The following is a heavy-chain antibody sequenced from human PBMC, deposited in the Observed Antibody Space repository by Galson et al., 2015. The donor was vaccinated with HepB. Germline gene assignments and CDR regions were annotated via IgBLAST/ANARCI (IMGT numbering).Heavy chain of an antibody. CDR3: ARGPDIVAPDGMDV. Sequence: SVKVSCKASGGTFSSYTISWVRQAPGQGLEWMGRIIPILGIANYAQKFQGRVTITADKSTSTAYMELSSLRAEDTAVYYCARGPDIVAPDGMDVWGQGTTVTVSS. J-gene: IGHJ6*02. D-gene: IGHD2-15*01. V-gene: IGHV1-69*02. CDR2: IIPILGIA. CDR1: GGTFSSYT.